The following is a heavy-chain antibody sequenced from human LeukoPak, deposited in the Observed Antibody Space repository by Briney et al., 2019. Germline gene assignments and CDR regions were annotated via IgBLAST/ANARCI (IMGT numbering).Heavy chain of an antibody. V-gene: IGHV4-59*08. J-gene: IGHJ4*02. CDR3: AKYGNSGWVIDN. CDR2: IYYTGGT. D-gene: IGHD6-19*01. Sequence: SETLSLTCTVSGGSIGSDYWTWIRQPPGKGLEYIGYIYYTGGTNYNPSLKSRVTISVDTSKNQFSLKLSSVTAADTAVYFCAKYGNSGWVIDNWGQGTLVTVSP. CDR1: GGSIGSDY.